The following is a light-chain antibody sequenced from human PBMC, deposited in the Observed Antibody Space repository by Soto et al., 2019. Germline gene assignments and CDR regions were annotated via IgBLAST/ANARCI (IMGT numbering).Light chain of an antibody. J-gene: IGKJ1*01. Sequence: DIQMTQSPSTLSASVGDRVTITCRASQSISSWLAWYQQKPGKAPKLLIYKASSLESGVPSRFSGSGSGTEFHLNISSLQPDEFATFLCPHYNSYPWTFGQGTKVEIK. CDR3: PHYNSYPWT. CDR2: KAS. V-gene: IGKV1-5*03. CDR1: QSISSW.